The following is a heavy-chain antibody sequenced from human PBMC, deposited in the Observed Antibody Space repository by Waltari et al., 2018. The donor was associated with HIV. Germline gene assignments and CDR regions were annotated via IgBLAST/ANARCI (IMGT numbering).Heavy chain of an antibody. Sequence: QVQLQESGPGLVKPSETLSLTCTVSGGSISSYYWSWIRQPPGKGLEWIGYIYYSGSTNYNPPLKSRVTISVDTSKNQFSLKLSSVTAADTAVYYCARDLRIDMAYYYGMDVWGQGTTVTVSS. CDR1: GGSISSYY. D-gene: IGHD2-21*01. CDR2: IYYSGST. CDR3: ARDLRIDMAYYYGMDV. J-gene: IGHJ6*02. V-gene: IGHV4-59*01.